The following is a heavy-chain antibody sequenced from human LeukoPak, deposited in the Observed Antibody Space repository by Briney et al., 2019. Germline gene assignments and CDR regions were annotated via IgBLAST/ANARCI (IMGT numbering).Heavy chain of an antibody. V-gene: IGHV4-59*01. CDR1: GGSIGSYY. D-gene: IGHD6-25*01. CDR3: AREGQRPT. J-gene: IGHJ5*02. CDR2: IHYSGST. Sequence: SETLSLTCTVSGGSIGSYYWSWIRQPPGKGLEWIGYIHYSGSTNYNPSLKSRVTISVDTSKNQFSLKLSSVTAADTAVYYCAREGQRPTWGQGTLVTVSS.